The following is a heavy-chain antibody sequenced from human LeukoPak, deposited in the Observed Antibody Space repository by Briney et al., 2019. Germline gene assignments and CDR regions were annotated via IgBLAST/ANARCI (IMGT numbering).Heavy chain of an antibody. J-gene: IGHJ4*02. V-gene: IGHV3-30-3*01. CDR1: GFTFSSYA. Sequence: GRSLRLSCAASGFTFSSYAMHWVRQAPGKGLEWVAVISCDGSNKYYADSVKGRFTISRDNSKNTLYLQMNSLRAEVTAVYYWSNRYGGYSYGWGQGTLLTVSS. CDR3: SNRYGGYSYG. CDR2: ISCDGSNK. D-gene: IGHD5-18*01.